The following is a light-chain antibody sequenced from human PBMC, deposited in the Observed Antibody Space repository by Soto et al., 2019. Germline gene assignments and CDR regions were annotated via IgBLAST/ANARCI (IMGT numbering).Light chain of an antibody. V-gene: IGLV2-14*01. CDR3: SSYTTSRPLVV. J-gene: IGLJ2*01. CDR2: DVS. CDR1: SSDVGGYNY. Sequence: QSALTQPASVSGSPGQSITISCTGTSSDVGGYNYVSWYQQHPGKAPKLMIYDVSNRPSGVSNRFSGSKSGNTASLTISGRQAGDGADCNRSSYTTSRPLVVFGGGTQRTVL.